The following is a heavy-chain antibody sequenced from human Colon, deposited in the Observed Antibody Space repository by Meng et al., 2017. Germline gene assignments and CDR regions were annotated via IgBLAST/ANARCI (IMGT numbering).Heavy chain of an antibody. CDR2: IHHSETT. CDR3: ARVTYDDSRGYYGTDY. J-gene: IGHJ4*02. D-gene: IGHD3-22*01. CDR1: GDSITSTKW. Sequence: GQSQESGPGLVKPSETLSLTCAVSGDSITSTKWWNWVRQPPGKRLEWIGEIHHSETTNYNPSLESRVTISIDNSKNQFSLKLDSVTAADTAVYYCARVTYDDSRGYYGTDYWGQGTLVTVAS. V-gene: IGHV4-4*02.